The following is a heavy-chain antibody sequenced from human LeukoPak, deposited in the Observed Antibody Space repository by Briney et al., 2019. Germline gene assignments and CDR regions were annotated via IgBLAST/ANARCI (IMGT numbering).Heavy chain of an antibody. CDR1: GFIASNKY. J-gene: IGHJ4*02. CDR3: ARRRGGYGEGELDY. D-gene: IGHD4-17*01. V-gene: IGHV3-66*04. CDR2: TRSDGTT. Sequence: GGSLRLSCAASGFIASNKYMSWVRQAPGKGLEWVSTTRSDGTTDYADSVKGRFTISRDDSKNTLYLQMNSLRVEDTAVYSCARRRGGYGEGELDYWGQGTLVTVSS.